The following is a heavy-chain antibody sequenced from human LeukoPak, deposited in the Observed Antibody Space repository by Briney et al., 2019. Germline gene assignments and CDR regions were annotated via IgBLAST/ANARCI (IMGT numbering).Heavy chain of an antibody. D-gene: IGHD3-10*01. CDR1: GGTFSSYA. V-gene: IGHV1-69*05. CDR2: IIPIFGTA. Sequence: GASVKVSCKASGGTFSSYAISWVRQAPGQGLEWMGGIIPIFGTANYAQKFQGRVTITTDESTSTAYMELSSLRSEDTAVYYCARGGGDGNYYYYYMDVWGKGTTVTVSS. CDR3: ARGGGDGNYYYYYMDV. J-gene: IGHJ6*03.